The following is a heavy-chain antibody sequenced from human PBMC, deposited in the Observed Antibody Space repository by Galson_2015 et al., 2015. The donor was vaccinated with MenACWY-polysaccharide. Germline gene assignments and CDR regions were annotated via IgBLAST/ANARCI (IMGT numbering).Heavy chain of an antibody. J-gene: IGHJ6*02. Sequence: SLRLSCAASGFTFSSYRMNWVRQAPGKGLEWVSYISSSSSTIYYADSVKGRFTISRDNAKNSLFLQMNSLRDEDTVVYYCARLHCSSTSCYPTDYYYYGMDVWGQGTTVTVSS. D-gene: IGHD2-2*01. CDR1: GFTFSSYR. V-gene: IGHV3-48*02. CDR3: ARLHCSSTSCYPTDYYYYGMDV. CDR2: ISSSSSTI.